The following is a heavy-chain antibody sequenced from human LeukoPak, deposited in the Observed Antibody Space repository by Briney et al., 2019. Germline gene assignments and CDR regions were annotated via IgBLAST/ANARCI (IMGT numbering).Heavy chain of an antibody. CDR2: IYYSGST. D-gene: IGHD3-3*01. J-gene: IGHJ4*02. V-gene: IGHV4-59*01. CDR3: ASAVADFWRGRYSFDY. Sequence: SETLSLTCTVSGGSISSYCWSWIRQPPGKGLEWIGCIYYSGSTNYNPSLKSRVTISVETSKNQFSLKLSSVTAAATAVLYGASAVADFWRGRYSFDYWGQGTLVTVSS. CDR1: GGSISSYC.